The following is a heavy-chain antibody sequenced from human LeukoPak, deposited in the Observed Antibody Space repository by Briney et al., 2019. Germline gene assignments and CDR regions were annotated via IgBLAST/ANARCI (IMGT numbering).Heavy chain of an antibody. J-gene: IGHJ4*02. CDR1: GFTFSSYG. CDR2: IWYDGSNK. CDR3: ARDRGYCTNGVCSPRMYYFDY. Sequence: GGSLRLSCAASGFTFSSYGMHWVRQAPGKGLEGVAVIWYDGSNKYYADSVKGRFTISRDNSKNTLYLQMNSLRAEDTAVYYCARDRGYCTNGVCSPRMYYFDYWGQGTLVTVSS. D-gene: IGHD2-8*01. V-gene: IGHV3-33*01.